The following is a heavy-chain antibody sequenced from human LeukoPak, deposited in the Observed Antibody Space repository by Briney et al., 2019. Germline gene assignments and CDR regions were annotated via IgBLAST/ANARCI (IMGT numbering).Heavy chain of an antibody. CDR3: AKVWFGESRFDY. Sequence: GGSLRLSCAASGFTFSSYAMHWVRQAPGKGLEWVAVISHDGSNKYYADSVKGRFTISRDNSKNTLYLQMNSLRAEDTAVYYCAKVWFGESRFDYWGQGTLVTVSS. D-gene: IGHD3-10*01. V-gene: IGHV3-30*04. CDR1: GFTFSSYA. J-gene: IGHJ4*02. CDR2: ISHDGSNK.